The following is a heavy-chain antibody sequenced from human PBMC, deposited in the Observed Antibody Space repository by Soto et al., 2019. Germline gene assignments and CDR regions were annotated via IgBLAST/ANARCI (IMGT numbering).Heavy chain of an antibody. V-gene: IGHV3-30*18. CDR2: ISHDGSDK. Sequence: QVQLVESGGGVVQPGRSLRLSCAASGFTFSSYAMHWVRQAPGKGLEWVAVISHDGSDKYYADSVKGRFTISRDNSKNTLNLQMNSLRADDTAVYYCAKALGELSPESYDYWGQGTLITVSS. D-gene: IGHD3-16*02. CDR1: GFTFSSYA. CDR3: AKALGELSPESYDY. J-gene: IGHJ4*02.